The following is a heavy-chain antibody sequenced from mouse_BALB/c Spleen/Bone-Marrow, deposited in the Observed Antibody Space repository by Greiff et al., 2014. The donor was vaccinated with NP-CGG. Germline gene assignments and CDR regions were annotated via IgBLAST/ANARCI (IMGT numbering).Heavy chain of an antibody. D-gene: IGHD3-3*01. Sequence: EVMLVESGGDLVKPGGSLKLSCAASGFTFSSYGMSWVRQTPDKRLEWVATISSGDSYTYYPDSVKGRFTISRDNAKNTLYLLTSSLKSEDTAMYYCARHRADYYAMDYWGQGTSVTVSS. CDR3: ARHRADYYAMDY. V-gene: IGHV5-6*02. CDR2: ISSGDSYT. CDR1: GFTFSSYG. J-gene: IGHJ4*01.